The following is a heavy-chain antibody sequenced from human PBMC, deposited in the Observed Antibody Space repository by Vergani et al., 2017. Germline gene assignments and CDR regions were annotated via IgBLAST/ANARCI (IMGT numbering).Heavy chain of an antibody. D-gene: IGHD1-1*01. CDR3: ASPNDCDY. Sequence: QVQLVQSGAEVKKPGASVKVSCKASGYTFTSYTMHWVRQAPGQRLEWLGWINAGNGNTKYSPKFQGRVTITRDTSAGTAYMELSSLRSEDTAVYYCASPNDCDYWGQGTLLTVSS. CDR2: INAGNGNT. CDR1: GYTFTSYT. J-gene: IGHJ4*02. V-gene: IGHV1-3*01.